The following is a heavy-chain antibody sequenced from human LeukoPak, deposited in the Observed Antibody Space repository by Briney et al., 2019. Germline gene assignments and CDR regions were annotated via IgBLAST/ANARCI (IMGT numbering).Heavy chain of an antibody. D-gene: IGHD4-17*01. CDR1: DYIFTSYG. Sequence: ASVKVSCKGSDYIFTSYGSSWVRQAPGQGLEWMGGISAYNGNTNYAQKLQGRVTMTTDTSTSTAYMELRSLRSDDTAVYYCARSSGDYGYYYYYGMDVWGQGTTVTVSS. J-gene: IGHJ6*02. CDR3: ARSSGDYGYYYYYGMDV. V-gene: IGHV1-18*01. CDR2: ISAYNGNT.